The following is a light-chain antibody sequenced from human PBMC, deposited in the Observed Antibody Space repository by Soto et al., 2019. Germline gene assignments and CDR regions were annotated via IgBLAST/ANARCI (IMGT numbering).Light chain of an antibody. Sequence: TQPASMSGSPGQSITISWTGTSRDIGTSPYVSWYQQYPGKAPKCMIYDVNNRPSGVSYRFSGSKSGYTASLTISGLQAEDEAVYYCTSYTTSNTLALGGGTKLTVL. J-gene: IGLJ2*01. CDR1: SRDIGTSPY. CDR3: TSYTTSNTLA. V-gene: IGLV2-14*01. CDR2: DVN.